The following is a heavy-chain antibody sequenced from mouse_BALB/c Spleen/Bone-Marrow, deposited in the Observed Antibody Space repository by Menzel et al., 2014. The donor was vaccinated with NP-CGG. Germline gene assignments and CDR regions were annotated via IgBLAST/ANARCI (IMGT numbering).Heavy chain of an antibody. V-gene: IGHV1-20*02. Sequence: VHVKQSGPELVKPGASVKISCKASGYSFTGYFMNWVMPSHGKSLEWIGRINPYNGDTFYNQKFKGKATLTVDKSSSTAHMELRSLASEDSAVYYCARGGLLRAMDYWGQGTSVTVSS. CDR1: GYSFTGYF. CDR2: INPYNGDT. CDR3: ARGGLLRAMDY. J-gene: IGHJ4*01. D-gene: IGHD2-3*01.